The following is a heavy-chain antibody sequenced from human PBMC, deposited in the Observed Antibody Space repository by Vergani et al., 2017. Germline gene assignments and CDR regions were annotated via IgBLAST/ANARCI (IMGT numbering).Heavy chain of an antibody. J-gene: IGHJ6*02. CDR3: ARWVDRYYYYYGMDV. D-gene: IGHD2-15*01. CDR2: IYYSGST. CDR1: GFSLNTRGVS. V-gene: IGHV4-61*08. Sequence: KESGPTLVKPTQTLTLTCTFSGFSLNTRGVSVAWIRQPPGKGLEWIGYIYYSGSTNYNPSLKSRVTISVDASKNQFSLKLSSVTAADTAVYYCARWVDRYYYYYGMDVWGQGP.